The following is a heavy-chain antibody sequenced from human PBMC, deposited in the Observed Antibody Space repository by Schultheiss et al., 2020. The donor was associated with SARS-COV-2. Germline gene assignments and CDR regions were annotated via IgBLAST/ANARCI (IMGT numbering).Heavy chain of an antibody. CDR3: TRSPSITGYSNYGSAFDI. Sequence: GGSLRLSCAASGFTFSSYAMHWVRQAPGKGLEWVSSISSSSSYIYYADSVKGRFTISRDNSKNTLYLQMNSLKTEDTAVYYCTRSPSITGYSNYGSAFDIWGQGTMVTVSS. J-gene: IGHJ3*02. D-gene: IGHD4-11*01. V-gene: IGHV3-21*03. CDR1: GFTFSSYA. CDR2: ISSSSSYI.